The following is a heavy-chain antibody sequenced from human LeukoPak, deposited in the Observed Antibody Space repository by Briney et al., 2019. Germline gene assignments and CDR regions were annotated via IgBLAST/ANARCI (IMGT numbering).Heavy chain of an antibody. D-gene: IGHD5-24*01. CDR1: RGPITSSAYY. CDR2: IYNNGDT. Sequence: SQTLSLTCTVSRGPITSSAYYWVWVRPSPGRGLEWLGSIYNNGDTYYNPSFESRVTIAIETSKNQFSLKMTSVTAADAAAYYCTSRGFRLPLDAFDVWGQGTRVAVSS. J-gene: IGHJ3*01. V-gene: IGHV4-39*01. CDR3: TSRGFRLPLDAFDV.